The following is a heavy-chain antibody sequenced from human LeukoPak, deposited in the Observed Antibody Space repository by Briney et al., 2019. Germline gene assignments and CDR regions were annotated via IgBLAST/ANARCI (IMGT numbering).Heavy chain of an antibody. CDR2: RYYRGST. V-gene: IGHV4-39*07. Sequence: SETLSLTCIVSGDSISSSSSYWGWIRQPPGKGLEWIGSRYYRGSTYYNPSLKSRVTISEDTSKNQFSLKLSSVTAADTAVYYCARDRSAPSYYDSSGFDYWGQGTLVTVSS. CDR1: GDSISSSSSY. J-gene: IGHJ4*02. CDR3: ARDRSAPSYYDSSGFDY. D-gene: IGHD3-22*01.